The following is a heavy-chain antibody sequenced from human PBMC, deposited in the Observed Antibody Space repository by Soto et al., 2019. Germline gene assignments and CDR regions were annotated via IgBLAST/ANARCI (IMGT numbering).Heavy chain of an antibody. CDR3: ARDLEGYYADV. CDR1: GFTFGDFD. J-gene: IGHJ4*02. D-gene: IGHD3-22*01. V-gene: IGHV3-11*06. CDR2: INSRSTYT. Sequence: QVHLVESGGGLVKPGGSLRLSCVASGFTFGDFDMSWMRQAPGKGLEWISHINSRSTYTTYADSVKGRFTVSRDNAKNSLSLQMNSLRVEDTAVYYCARDLEGYYADVWGPGTLVSVTP.